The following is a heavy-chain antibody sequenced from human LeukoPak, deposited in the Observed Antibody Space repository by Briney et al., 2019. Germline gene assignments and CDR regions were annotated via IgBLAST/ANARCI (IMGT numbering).Heavy chain of an antibody. Sequence: GGSLRLSCTASGFTFGDYAMSWVRQAPGKGLEWVGLIRSKAFGGTTEYAASVKGRFTISRDDFKSIAYVQMSRLKTEDTAVYYCTRDPLGKIDYWGQGTLVTVSS. CDR3: TRDPLGKIDY. CDR2: IRSKAFGGTT. V-gene: IGHV3-49*04. J-gene: IGHJ4*02. D-gene: IGHD7-27*01. CDR1: GFTFGDYA.